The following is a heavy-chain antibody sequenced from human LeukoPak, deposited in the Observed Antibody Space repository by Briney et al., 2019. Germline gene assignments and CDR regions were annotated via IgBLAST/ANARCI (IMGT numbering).Heavy chain of an antibody. Sequence: GGSLRLSCAASEFIVSINYMTWVRQAPGKGLEWVSAISGRGANTYYADSVKGRFTISRDNSKNTLYIQMNSLRAEDTAVYYCAKAVVIVPTATPFDYWGQGTLVTVSS. CDR1: EFIVSINY. CDR3: AKAVVIVPTATPFDY. V-gene: IGHV3-23*01. J-gene: IGHJ4*02. CDR2: ISGRGANT. D-gene: IGHD2-2*01.